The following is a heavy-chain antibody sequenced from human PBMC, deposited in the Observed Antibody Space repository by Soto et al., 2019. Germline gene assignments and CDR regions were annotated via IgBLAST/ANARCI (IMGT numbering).Heavy chain of an antibody. V-gene: IGHV3-7*01. CDR2: IKQDGSEK. D-gene: IGHD2-2*01. CDR3: ASLYLVPAATGNYYDYMDV. J-gene: IGHJ6*03. CDR1: GFTVSSYW. Sequence: EVQLVESGGGLVQPGGSLRLSCAASGFTVSSYWMSWVRQAPGKGLEWVANIKQDGSEKYYVDSVKGRFTISRDNAKNSLYLQMNSLRAEDTAVYYWASLYLVPAATGNYYDYMDVWCKGTTVTVSS.